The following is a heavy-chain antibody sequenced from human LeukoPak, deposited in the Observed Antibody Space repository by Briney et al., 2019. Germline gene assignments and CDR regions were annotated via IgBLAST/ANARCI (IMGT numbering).Heavy chain of an antibody. D-gene: IGHD6-19*01. J-gene: IGHJ4*02. Sequence: SQTLSLTFVVSGDSVSIKNGAWTWVRQSPSRGLEWLGSTYYKSKWYNDYAESMEGRMTISQDTSKNQYSLHLNSVTPDDTAVYYCARDFGTTGWHTFDYWGQGTLVTVSS. CDR1: GDSVSIKNGA. CDR3: ARDFGTTGWHTFDY. CDR2: TYYKSKWYN. V-gene: IGHV6-1*01.